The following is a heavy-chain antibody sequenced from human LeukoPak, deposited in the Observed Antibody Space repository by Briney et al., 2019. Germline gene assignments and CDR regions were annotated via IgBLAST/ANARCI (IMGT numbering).Heavy chain of an antibody. CDR3: ARDRYYDSSGHHDY. D-gene: IGHD3-22*01. V-gene: IGHV1-18*01. CDR1: GYTFTSYG. CDR2: ISAYNGNT. Sequence: ASVKVSCKASGYTFTSYGISWVRQAHGQGLEWMGWISAYNGNTNYAQKLQGRVTMTTDTSTSTAYMELRSLRSDDTAVYYCARDRYYDSSGHHDYWGQGTLVTVSS. J-gene: IGHJ4*02.